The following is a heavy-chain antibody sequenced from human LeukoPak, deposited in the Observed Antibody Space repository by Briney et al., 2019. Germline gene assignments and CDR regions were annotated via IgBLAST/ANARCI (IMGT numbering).Heavy chain of an antibody. CDR1: GGSISSGSYY. V-gene: IGHV4-61*02. CDR2: IYTSGST. CDR3: ARDNNWYFDL. J-gene: IGHJ2*01. Sequence: SQTLSLTCTVSGGSISSGSYYWSWIRQPAGKGLEWIGRIYTSGSTNYNPSLKSRVTISVDPSKNQFSLKLSSVTAADTAVYYCARDNNWYFDLWGRGTLVTVSS.